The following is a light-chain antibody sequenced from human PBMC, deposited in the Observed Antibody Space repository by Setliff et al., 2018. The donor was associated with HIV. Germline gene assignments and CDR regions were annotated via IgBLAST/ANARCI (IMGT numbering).Light chain of an antibody. Sequence: QSVLTQPPSVSGAPGQRITISCTGSSSNIGAYEVHWYQQLPGTAPKLLIYGNNLWPSGVPDRFSGSKSGISASLAITGLQPEDEGDYYCQSYDSLSGSRVFGTGTKVTVL. J-gene: IGLJ1*01. V-gene: IGLV1-40*01. CDR3: QSYDSLSGSRV. CDR2: GNN. CDR1: SSNIGAYE.